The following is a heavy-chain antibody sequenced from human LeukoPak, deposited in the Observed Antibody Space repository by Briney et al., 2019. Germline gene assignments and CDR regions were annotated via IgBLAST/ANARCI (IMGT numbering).Heavy chain of an antibody. D-gene: IGHD6-13*01. CDR2: ISYDGSNK. V-gene: IGHV3-30-3*01. CDR1: GFTFSSYA. Sequence: GGSLRLSCAASGFTFSSYAMHWVRQAPGKGLEWVAVISYDGSNKYYADSVKGRFTISRDNSKNTLYLQMNSLRAEDTAVYYCARERGSSSFVFDYWGQGTLVTVSS. CDR3: ARERGSSSFVFDY. J-gene: IGHJ4*02.